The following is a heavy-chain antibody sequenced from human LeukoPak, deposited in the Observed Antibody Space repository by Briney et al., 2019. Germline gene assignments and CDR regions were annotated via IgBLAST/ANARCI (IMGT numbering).Heavy chain of an antibody. CDR1: GGSISSYY. J-gene: IGHJ5*02. D-gene: IGHD2-2*01. Sequence: SETLSLTCTVSGGSISSYYWSWIRQPPGKGLEWIGYIYYSGSTNYNPSLKSRVTISVDTSKNQFSLKLSSVTSAGPAVYYCARDESSSTSCYHWFDPWGQGTLVTVSS. CDR2: IYYSGST. V-gene: IGHV4-59*01. CDR3: ARDESSSTSCYHWFDP.